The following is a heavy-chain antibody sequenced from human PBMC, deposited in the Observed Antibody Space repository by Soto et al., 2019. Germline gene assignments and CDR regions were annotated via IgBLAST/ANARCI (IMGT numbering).Heavy chain of an antibody. Sequence: QVQLQQWGAGLVKPSETLSLSCSVYGQSFSGHSWAWIRQPPGQGLEWIGEINESGSTYYNPSLKSRVTISTDTSKIQFSLKLSSVSAADTAAYFCARGSGIVALPGELEDVKYDYWGQGTLVNVSS. J-gene: IGHJ4*02. D-gene: IGHD1-1*01. CDR3: ARGSGIVALPGELEDVKYDY. CDR2: INESGST. CDR1: GQSFSGHS. V-gene: IGHV4-34*01.